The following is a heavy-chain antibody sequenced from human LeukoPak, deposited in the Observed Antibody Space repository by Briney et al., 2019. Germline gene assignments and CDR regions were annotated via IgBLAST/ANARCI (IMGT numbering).Heavy chain of an antibody. CDR1: GFAVSSKY. CDR2: IYTGGST. D-gene: IGHD6-19*01. J-gene: IGHJ4*02. V-gene: IGHV3-66*01. CDR3: AKDPPTAFIAVAGTRDY. Sequence: GGSLRLSCVASGFAVSSKYMSWIRQAPGKGLEWVSVIYTGGSTHYPDSVMGRFTISRDDSKNTVSLQMNSLRAEDTAVYYCAKDPPTAFIAVAGTRDYWGQGTLVTVSS.